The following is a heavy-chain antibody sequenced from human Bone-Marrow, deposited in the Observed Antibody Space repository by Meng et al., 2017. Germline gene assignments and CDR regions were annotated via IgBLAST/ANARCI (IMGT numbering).Heavy chain of an antibody. J-gene: IGHJ4*02. Sequence: QITLKESGPTLVKPTQTLTLTCTFSGLSLSANGVGVGWIRQPPGKALEWLALIYWDDDQRYSPSLKSRLTITKDTPKNQVVLTMTNMDPVDTATYYCAHADSSGYYQAWGQGTLVTVSS. CDR1: GLSLSANGVG. V-gene: IGHV2-5*02. D-gene: IGHD3-22*01. CDR3: AHADSSGYYQA. CDR2: IYWDDDQ.